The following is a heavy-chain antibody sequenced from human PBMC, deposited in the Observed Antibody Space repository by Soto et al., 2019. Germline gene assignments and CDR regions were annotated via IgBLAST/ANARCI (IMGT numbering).Heavy chain of an antibody. CDR2: VYYSGSS. CDR1: GASITSYY. V-gene: IGHV4-59*01. CDR3: ARGTQGDS. Sequence: PSETLSLTCTVSGASITSYYWSWIRQPPGKGLEWIGYVYYSGSSNYNPSLKSRVAISVDTSKNQFSLKVRSVTAADTAMYYCARGTQGDSWGQGTLVTVSS. J-gene: IGHJ4*02.